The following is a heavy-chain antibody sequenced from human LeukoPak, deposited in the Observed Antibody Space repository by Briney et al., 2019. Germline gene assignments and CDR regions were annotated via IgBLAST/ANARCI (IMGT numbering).Heavy chain of an antibody. Sequence: GGSLRLSCAASGFIVSSNYMSWVRQAPGKGLEWVTVIYSGGSTYYADSVKGRFTISRDNAKNPLYLQMNSLRAEDTAVYYCARDKYYYDSSGGGYYFDYWGQGTLVTVSS. CDR2: IYSGGST. J-gene: IGHJ4*02. CDR1: GFIVSSNY. D-gene: IGHD3-22*01. V-gene: IGHV3-53*01. CDR3: ARDKYYYDSSGGGYYFDY.